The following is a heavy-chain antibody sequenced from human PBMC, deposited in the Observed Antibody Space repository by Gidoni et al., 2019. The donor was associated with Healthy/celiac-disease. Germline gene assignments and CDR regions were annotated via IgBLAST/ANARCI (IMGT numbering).Heavy chain of an antibody. Sequence: EVQLVESGGGLVQPGGSLRLSCAASGFTFSSYSMNWVRQAPGKGLEWFSYISSSSSTIYYADSVKGRFTSSRDNAKNSLYLQMNSLRDEDTAVYYCARPRKLGGWELLTHNTAIPTYYYGMDVWGQGTTVTVSS. CDR2: ISSSSSTI. D-gene: IGHD1-26*01. CDR3: ARPRKLGGWELLTHNTAIPTYYYGMDV. V-gene: IGHV3-48*02. J-gene: IGHJ6*02. CDR1: GFTFSSYS.